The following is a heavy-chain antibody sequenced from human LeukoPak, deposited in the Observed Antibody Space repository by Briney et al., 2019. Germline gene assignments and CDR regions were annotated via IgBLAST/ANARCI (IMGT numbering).Heavy chain of an antibody. J-gene: IGHJ4*02. V-gene: IGHV1-18*01. D-gene: IGHD4-17*01. CDR1: GYDFTSVG. CDR2: ISGHNVNA. CDR3: ARDGTSTDDC. Sequence: GASVKVSCKASGYDFTSVGITWVRQAPGQGLEWMGWISGHNVNANYAQKFQGRVTMTTDTSTSTAYMELRSLRSDDTAIYFCARDGTSTDDCWGQGTLVTVSS.